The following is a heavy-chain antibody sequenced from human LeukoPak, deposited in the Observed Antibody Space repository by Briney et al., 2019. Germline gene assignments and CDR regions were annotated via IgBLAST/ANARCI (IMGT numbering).Heavy chain of an antibody. D-gene: IGHD2-21*01. Sequence: GGSLRLSCAASGFTFSDYRMSWVRQAPGKGLEWVANIKQDGSAKHYVDSVKGRFTISRDNAKNSLYLQMNSLRVEDTAVYYCARDYCGLEGFFDYWGQGTLVTVSS. CDR1: GFTFSDYR. CDR2: IKQDGSAK. V-gene: IGHV3-7*03. J-gene: IGHJ4*02. CDR3: ARDYCGLEGFFDY.